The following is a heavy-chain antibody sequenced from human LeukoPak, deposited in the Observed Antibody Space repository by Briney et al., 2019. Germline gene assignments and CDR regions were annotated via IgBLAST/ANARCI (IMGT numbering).Heavy chain of an antibody. J-gene: IGHJ4*02. CDR2: ISGSGGRT. CDR3: AKDLGYSDFDF. CDR1: GFTFSSYA. V-gene: IGHV3-23*01. D-gene: IGHD1-1*01. Sequence: GGSLRLSCAASGFTFSSYAMTWVRQPPGRGLEWVSTISGSGGRTYYADHVKGRFTISRDNSKNTLYLQMNSLRAEDTAVYYCAKDLGYSDFDFWGQGTLVTVPS.